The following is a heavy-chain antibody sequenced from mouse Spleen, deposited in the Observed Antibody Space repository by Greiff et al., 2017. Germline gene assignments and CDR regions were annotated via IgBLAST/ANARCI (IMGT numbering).Heavy chain of an antibody. CDR2: ISDGGSYT. CDR1: GFTFSSYA. J-gene: IGHJ2*01. V-gene: IGHV5-4*01. CDR3: ARDGYDEGVDY. D-gene: IGHD2-2*01. Sequence: EVKLMESGGGLVKPGGSLKLSCAASGFTFSSYAMSWVRQTPEKRLEWVATISDGGSYTYYPDNVKGRFTISRDNAKNNLYLQMSHLKSEDTAMYYCARDGYDEGVDYWGQGTTLTVSS.